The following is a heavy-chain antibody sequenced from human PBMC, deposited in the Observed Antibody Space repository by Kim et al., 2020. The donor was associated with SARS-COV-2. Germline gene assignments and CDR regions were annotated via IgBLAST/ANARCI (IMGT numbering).Heavy chain of an antibody. D-gene: IGHD5-18*01. CDR3: ARGSEIQLWLLYYYYGMDV. Sequence: SETLSLTCAVYGGSFSGYYWSWIRQPPGKGLEWIGEINHSGSTNYNPSFKSRVTISVDTSKNQFSLKLSSVTAADTAVYYCARGSEIQLWLLYYYYGMDVWGQGTTVTVSS. J-gene: IGHJ6*02. CDR2: INHSGST. CDR1: GGSFSGYY. V-gene: IGHV4-34*01.